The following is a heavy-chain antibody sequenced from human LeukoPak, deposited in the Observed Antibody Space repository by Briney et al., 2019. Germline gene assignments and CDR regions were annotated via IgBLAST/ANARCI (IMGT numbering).Heavy chain of an antibody. CDR2: INPNSGST. D-gene: IGHD1-14*01. CDR1: GYTFISYY. Sequence: GASVKVSYKTSGYTFISYYIHWVRQAPGQGLEWMGTINPNSGSTTYAQKVQDGVTMTRDTSTSTVHMELSSLRSEDTAVYYCAMGVGTSAFDIWGQGTMVTVSS. J-gene: IGHJ3*02. CDR3: AMGVGTSAFDI. V-gene: IGHV1-46*01.